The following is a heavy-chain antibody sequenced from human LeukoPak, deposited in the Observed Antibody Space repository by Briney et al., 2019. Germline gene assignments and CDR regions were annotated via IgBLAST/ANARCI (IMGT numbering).Heavy chain of an antibody. CDR1: GFTFCDYA. J-gene: IGHJ3*02. D-gene: IGHD5-24*01. V-gene: IGHV3-49*04. Sequence: PGGSLRLSCTVSGFTFCDYAMSWVRQAPGKGLEWVGFIRSKAYGGTTEYAASVKGRFTISRDDSKSIAYLQMNSLKTEDTAVYYCTRTIEGAFDIWGQGTMVTVSS. CDR2: IRSKAYGGTT. CDR3: TRTIEGAFDI.